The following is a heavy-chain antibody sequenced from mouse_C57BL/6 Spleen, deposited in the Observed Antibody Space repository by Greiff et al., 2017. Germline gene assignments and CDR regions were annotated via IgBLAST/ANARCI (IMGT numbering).Heavy chain of an antibody. CDR2: IYPGDGDT. CDR3: GRGSDYEERFDY. J-gene: IGHJ2*01. Sequence: VQLVESGAELVKPGASVKISCKASGYAFSSYWMNWVKQRPGKGLEWIGQIYPGDGDTNYNGKFKGQATLTADKSSSTAYMQLSSLTSEDSAVYCCGRGSDYEERFDYWGQGTTLTVSS. CDR1: GYAFSSYW. D-gene: IGHD2-4*01. V-gene: IGHV1-80*01.